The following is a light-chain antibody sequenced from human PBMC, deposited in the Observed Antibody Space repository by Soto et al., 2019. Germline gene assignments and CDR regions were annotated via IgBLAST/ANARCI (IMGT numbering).Light chain of an antibody. CDR2: EVN. J-gene: IGLJ1*01. V-gene: IGLV2-14*01. CDR1: SSDIGAYDY. CDR3: TSYTGSNTLEV. Sequence: QSALTQPASLSGSPGQSITISCTGTSSDIGAYDYVSWFQQHPGKAPKLMISEVNNRPSGVSHRFSGSKSGNTASLTISGLQSEDEADYFCTSYTGSNTLEVFGPGTKLTVL.